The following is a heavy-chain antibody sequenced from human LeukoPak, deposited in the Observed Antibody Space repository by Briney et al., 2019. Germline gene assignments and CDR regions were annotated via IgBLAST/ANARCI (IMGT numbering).Heavy chain of an antibody. CDR3: ASDGGSGYESGAFDI. D-gene: IGHD5-12*01. CDR2: ISSISSYI. J-gene: IGHJ3*02. CDR1: GFTFSSDS. V-gene: IGHV3-21*05. Sequence: KPGGSLRLSCAASGFTFSSDSMNWVRQAPGKGLGWVSFISSISSYIYYADSVKGRFTISRDNAKNSLYLQMNSLRAEDTAVYYCASDGGSGYESGAFDIWGQGTMVTVSS.